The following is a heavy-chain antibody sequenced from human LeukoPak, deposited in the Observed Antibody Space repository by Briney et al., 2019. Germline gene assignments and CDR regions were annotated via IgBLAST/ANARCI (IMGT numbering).Heavy chain of an antibody. Sequence: QPGESLRLSCAASGFTFSSYGMHWVRQAPGKGLEWVGFIRYDGSNKYYADSVKGRFTISRDNSKNTLYLQMNSLRAEDTAVYYCAKDPRAYYYDSSGYYDYFDYWGQGTLVTVSS. D-gene: IGHD3-22*01. J-gene: IGHJ4*02. CDR1: GFTFSSYG. CDR3: AKDPRAYYYDSSGYYDYFDY. CDR2: IRYDGSNK. V-gene: IGHV3-30*02.